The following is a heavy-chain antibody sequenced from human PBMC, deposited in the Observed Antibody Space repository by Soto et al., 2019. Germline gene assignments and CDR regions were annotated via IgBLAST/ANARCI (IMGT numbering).Heavy chain of an antibody. Sequence: GASVKVSCKASGYTFTDYDINWVRQASGQGLEWMGWMNPSSGYTGYAQKFQGRVTMTWDTSISTAYMELSSLTSADTAVYYCVSQRTSVLTQAYFDYWGPGALVTVSS. CDR1: GYTFTDYD. V-gene: IGHV1-8*01. J-gene: IGHJ4*02. D-gene: IGHD2-8*01. CDR3: VSQRTSVLTQAYFDY. CDR2: MNPSSGYT.